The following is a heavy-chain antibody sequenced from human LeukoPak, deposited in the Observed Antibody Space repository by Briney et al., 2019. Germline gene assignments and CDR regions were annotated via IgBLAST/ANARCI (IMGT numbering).Heavy chain of an antibody. D-gene: IGHD3-10*01. J-gene: IGHJ3*02. CDR2: ISSSGSTI. CDR3: AREGGVTEAFDI. Sequence: GGSLRLSCAASGFTFSDYYMSWLRQAPGKGLEWVSYISSSGSTIYYADSGKGRFTLSRDSAKNSLYLQMNSLRAEDTAVYYCAREGGVTEAFDIWGQGTMVTVSS. CDR1: GFTFSDYY. V-gene: IGHV3-11*04.